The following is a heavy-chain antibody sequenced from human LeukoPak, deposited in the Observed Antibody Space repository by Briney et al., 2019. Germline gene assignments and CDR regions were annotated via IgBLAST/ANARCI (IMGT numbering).Heavy chain of an antibody. D-gene: IGHD2-15*01. Sequence: SETLSLTCGVSGVAISSNYWTWLRQPPGKGLEWIGYIYNSVYLNYSPSLKSRVTISVDPSRNQFSLKLSSVTAADTAVYYCATSGGTSDYYYDIYVWGKGTTVTVSS. J-gene: IGHJ6*03. CDR1: GVAISSNY. V-gene: IGHV4-59*03. CDR3: ATSGGTSDYYYDIYV. CDR2: IYNSVYL.